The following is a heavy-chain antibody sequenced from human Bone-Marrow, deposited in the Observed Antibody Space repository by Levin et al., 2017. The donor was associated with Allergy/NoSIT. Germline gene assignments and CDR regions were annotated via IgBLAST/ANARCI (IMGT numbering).Heavy chain of an antibody. CDR2: ISSGGTTI. V-gene: IGHV3-48*01. D-gene: IGHD5-12*01. CDR1: GFTFSTYT. CDR3: ARYSGGYDGDYYYYYMDV. Sequence: GESLKISCAASGFTFSTYTMNWVRQAPGKGLEWVSYISSGGTTIFYAGSVKGRFTISRVNAKNSLYLQMNSLRAEDTAVYYCARYSGGYDGDYYYYYMDVWGKGTTVTVSS. J-gene: IGHJ6*03.